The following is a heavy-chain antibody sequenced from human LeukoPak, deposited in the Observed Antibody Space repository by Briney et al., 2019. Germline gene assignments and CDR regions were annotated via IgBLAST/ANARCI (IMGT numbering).Heavy chain of an antibody. V-gene: IGHV3-23*01. Sequence: PGGSLRLSCAASGFTFRSYAMSWVRQAPGKGLEWVSAISGSGGSTYYADSVKGRFTISIDNSKNTLYLQMNSLRAEDTAVYYCAKDQKRLVPAAIPYWFDPWGQGTLVTVSS. CDR3: AKDQKRLVPAAIPYWFDP. CDR1: GFTFRSYA. J-gene: IGHJ5*02. CDR2: ISGSGGST. D-gene: IGHD2-2*02.